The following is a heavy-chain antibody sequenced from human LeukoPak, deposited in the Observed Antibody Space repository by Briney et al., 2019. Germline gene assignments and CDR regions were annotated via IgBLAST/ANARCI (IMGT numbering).Heavy chain of an antibody. CDR1: GGSISSGGYS. Sequence: SQTLSLTCAVSGGSISSGGYSWSWIRQPPGTGLEWIGYIYHSESTYYNPSLKSRVTISVDRSKNQFSLKLSSVTAADTAVYYCARGGGAGTRIHRGFDYWGQGTLVTVSS. D-gene: IGHD1-14*01. J-gene: IGHJ4*02. CDR2: IYHSEST. V-gene: IGHV4-30-2*01. CDR3: ARGGGAGTRIHRGFDY.